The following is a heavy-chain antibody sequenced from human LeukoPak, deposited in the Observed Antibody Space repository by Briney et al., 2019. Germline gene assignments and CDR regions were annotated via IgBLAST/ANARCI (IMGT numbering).Heavy chain of an antibody. CDR2: ISSSSSTI. Sequence: PGGSLRLSCAASGFTFSSYSMNWVRQAPGKGLEWVLYISSSSSTIYYADSVKGRFTISRDNAKNSLYLQMNSLRAEDTAVYYCASRDQSYYDFWSGPLRYWGQGTLVTVSS. CDR1: GFTFSSYS. V-gene: IGHV3-48*01. D-gene: IGHD3-3*01. J-gene: IGHJ4*02. CDR3: ASRDQSYYDFWSGPLRY.